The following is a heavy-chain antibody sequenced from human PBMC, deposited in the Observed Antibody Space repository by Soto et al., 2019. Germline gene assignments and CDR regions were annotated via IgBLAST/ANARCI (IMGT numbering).Heavy chain of an antibody. Sequence: EVQLVESGGALVRPGGSLRLSCAASGFTFNSYSMNWVRQAPGKGLEWISYISSVRSTIYYADSVRGRFTISRDNAQNSLYLQMNNLRVEDTGVYYCARVPGRGSHPDYWGQGTLVTVSS. J-gene: IGHJ4*02. D-gene: IGHD3-16*01. V-gene: IGHV3-48*01. CDR3: ARVPGRGSHPDY. CDR2: ISSVRSTI. CDR1: GFTFNSYS.